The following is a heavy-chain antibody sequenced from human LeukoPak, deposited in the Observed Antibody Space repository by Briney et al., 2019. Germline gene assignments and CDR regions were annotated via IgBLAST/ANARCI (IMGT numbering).Heavy chain of an antibody. CDR3: AKDKYSGSYGPLDY. V-gene: IGHV3-30*18. CDR2: ISYDGSNK. CDR1: GFTFSNYG. Sequence: GGSLRLSCAASGFTFSNYGMHWVRQAPGKGLEWVAVISYDGSNKYYADSVKGRFAISRDNSKNTLYLQMNSLRAEDTAVYYCAKDKYSGSYGPLDYWGQGTLVTVSS. D-gene: IGHD1-26*01. J-gene: IGHJ4*02.